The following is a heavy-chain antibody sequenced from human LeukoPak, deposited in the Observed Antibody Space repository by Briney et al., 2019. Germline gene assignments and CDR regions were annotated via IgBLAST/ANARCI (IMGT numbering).Heavy chain of an antibody. CDR2: IYYSGST. V-gene: IGHV4-31*03. J-gene: IGHJ1*01. CDR3: ARAGSGSVAEYFQH. D-gene: IGHD1-26*01. CDR1: GGSISSGGYY. Sequence: SQTLSLTCTVSGGSISSGGYYWSWIRQHPGKGLEWIGYIYYSGSTYYNPSLKSRVTISVDTSKNQFSPKLSSVTAADTAVYYCARAGSGSVAEYFQHWGQGTLVTVSS.